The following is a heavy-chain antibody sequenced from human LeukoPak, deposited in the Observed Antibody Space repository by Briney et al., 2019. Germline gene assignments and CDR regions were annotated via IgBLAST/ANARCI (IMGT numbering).Heavy chain of an antibody. CDR2: INHSGIT. D-gene: IGHD6-13*01. V-gene: IGHV4-34*01. CDR3: AREVRVGSSWYDAFDI. J-gene: IGHJ3*02. CDR1: GGSFSGYY. Sequence: SETRSLTCGVYGGSFSGYYWTWIRQPPGKGLEWIGEINHSGITNYNPSLKSRVTISIDTSKNQFSLKLSSVTAADTAVYYCAREVRVGSSWYDAFDIWGQGTMVTVSS.